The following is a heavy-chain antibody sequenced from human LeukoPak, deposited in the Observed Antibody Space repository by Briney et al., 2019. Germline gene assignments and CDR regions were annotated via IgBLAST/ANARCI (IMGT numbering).Heavy chain of an antibody. CDR3: ARFTGYLYFDY. D-gene: IGHD3-9*01. J-gene: IGHJ4*02. CDR2: INHSGIT. Sequence: SETLSLTCDVYDGSFSGFFWGWIRQPPGQGLEWIGEINHSGITSYNPSLKSRVTMSVDTSKNQFSLKLSSVTAADTAVYFCARFTGYLYFDYWGQGTLVTVSS. CDR1: DGSFSGFF. V-gene: IGHV4-34*01.